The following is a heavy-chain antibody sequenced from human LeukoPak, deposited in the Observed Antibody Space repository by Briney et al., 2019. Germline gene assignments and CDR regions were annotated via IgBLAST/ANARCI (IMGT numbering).Heavy chain of an antibody. V-gene: IGHV3-21*01. CDR2: ISSSSSYI. Sequence: GGSLRLSCAASEFSVGSNYMTWVRQAPGKGLEWVSSISSSSSYIYYADSVKGRFTISRDNAKNSLYLQMNSLRAEDTAVYYCARGPTTVGLDYWGQGILVTVSS. CDR3: ARGPTTVGLDY. D-gene: IGHD4-23*01. CDR1: EFSVGSNY. J-gene: IGHJ4*02.